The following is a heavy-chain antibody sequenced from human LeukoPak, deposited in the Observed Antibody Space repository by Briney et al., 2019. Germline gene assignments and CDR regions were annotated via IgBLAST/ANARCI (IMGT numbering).Heavy chain of an antibody. CDR2: IYYSGST. J-gene: IGHJ5*01. CDR3: VRDVPLCGGDPRNWFDP. Sequence: SETLSLTCTVSGGSISSYYWSWIRQPPGKGLELIAYIYYSGSTNYNPSLKSRVTISVDTSKNQSSLKLSSVTAADTAVYYCVRDVPLCGGDPRNWFDPWGQGALVTVSS. CDR1: GGSISSYY. V-gene: IGHV4-59*12. D-gene: IGHD2-21*01.